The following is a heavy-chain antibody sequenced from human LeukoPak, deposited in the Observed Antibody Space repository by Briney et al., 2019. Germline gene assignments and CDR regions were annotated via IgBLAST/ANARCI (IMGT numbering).Heavy chain of an antibody. CDR2: IRYDGSNK. J-gene: IGHJ4*02. CDR3: AKIIHRSNWEY. CDR1: GFTFSSYG. Sequence: GGSLRLSCAASGFTFSSYGMHWVRQAPGKGLEWVAFIRYDGSNKYYAGSVKGRFTISRDNSKNTLYLQMNSLRAEDTAVYYCAKIIHRSNWEYWGQGTLVTVSS. V-gene: IGHV3-30*02. D-gene: IGHD1-26*01.